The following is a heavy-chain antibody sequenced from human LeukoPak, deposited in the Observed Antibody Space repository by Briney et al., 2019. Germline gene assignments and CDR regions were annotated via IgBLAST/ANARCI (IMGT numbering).Heavy chain of an antibody. J-gene: IGHJ5*02. CDR1: GFTFSGSA. CDR3: AKESGNYYNNWFDP. V-gene: IGHV3-73*01. CDR2: IRSKANSYAT. Sequence: GGSLKLSCAASGFTFSGSAMHWVRQASGKGLEWVGRIRSKANSYATAYAASVKGRFTISRDDSKNTTYLQMSTLKTEDTAVYYCAKESGNYYNNWFDPWGQGTLVIVSS. D-gene: IGHD1-26*01.